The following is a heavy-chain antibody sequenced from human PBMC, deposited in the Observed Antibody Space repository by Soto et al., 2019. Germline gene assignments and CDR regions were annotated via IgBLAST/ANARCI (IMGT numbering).Heavy chain of an antibody. Sequence: SETLSLTCAVSGGSISSSNWWSWVRQPPGKGLEWIGEIYHSGSTNYNPSLKSRVTISVDKSKNQFSLKLSSVTAADTAVYYCARDRAEGYSHGYLSYGMDVWGQGTTVTVSS. CDR2: IYHSGST. CDR3: ARDRAEGYSHGYLSYGMDV. CDR1: GGSISSSNW. V-gene: IGHV4-4*02. D-gene: IGHD5-18*01. J-gene: IGHJ6*02.